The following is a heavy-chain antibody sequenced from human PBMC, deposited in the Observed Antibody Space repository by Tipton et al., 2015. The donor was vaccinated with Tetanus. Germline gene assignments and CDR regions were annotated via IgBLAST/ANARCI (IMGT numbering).Heavy chain of an antibody. CDR2: IYYSGSA. V-gene: IGHV4-59*01. D-gene: IGHD4-17*01. Sequence: TLSLTCIVSGGSISNYYWSWIRQPPGKGLEWIGYIYYSGSANYNPSLRSRLTISIDTSGNQFSLKMTSVTAADTAVYYCARSYGDTFLFRLDYWGQGALVTVSS. J-gene: IGHJ4*02. CDR1: GGSISNYY. CDR3: ARSYGDTFLFRLDY.